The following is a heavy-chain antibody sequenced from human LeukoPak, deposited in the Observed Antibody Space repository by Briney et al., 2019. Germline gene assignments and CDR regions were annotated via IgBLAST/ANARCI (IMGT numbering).Heavy chain of an antibody. V-gene: IGHV3-21*04. CDR2: ISSSSSYI. CDR3: VRGGENFFDY. J-gene: IGHJ4*01. Sequence: PGGSLRLSCAASGFTFSSYSMNWVRQAPGKGLEWVSSISSSSSYIYYADSVKGRFTISRDNANNTLFLQMDSLRVEDTAVYYCVRGGENFFDYWGHGTLVAVSP. CDR1: GFTFSSYS.